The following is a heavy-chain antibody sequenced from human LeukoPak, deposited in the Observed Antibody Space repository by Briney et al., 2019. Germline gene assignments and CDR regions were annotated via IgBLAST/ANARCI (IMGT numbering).Heavy chain of an antibody. CDR3: ARDLHCSSTSCPYYYYGMDV. V-gene: IGHV1-69*13. J-gene: IGHJ6*02. CDR1: GGTFSSYA. D-gene: IGHD2-2*01. CDR2: ITPIFGTA. Sequence: SVKVSCKASGGTFSSYAISWVRQAPGQGLEWMGGITPIFGTANYAQKFQGRVTITADESTSTAYMELRSLRSDDTAVYYCARDLHCSSTSCPYYYYGMDVWGQGTTVTVSS.